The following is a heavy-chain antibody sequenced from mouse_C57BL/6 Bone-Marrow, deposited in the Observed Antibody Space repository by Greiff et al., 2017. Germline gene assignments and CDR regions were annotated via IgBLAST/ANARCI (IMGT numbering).Heavy chain of an antibody. V-gene: IGHV7-3*01. CDR2: IRNKANGYTT. CDR3: ASLYGSRGNYAMDY. CDR1: GFTFTDYY. Sequence: EVKLVESGGGLVQPGGSLSLSCAASGFTFTDYYMSWVRQPPGKALEWLGFIRNKANGYTTEYSASVKGRFTISRDNSQSILYLQMNALRAEGSATYYCASLYGSRGNYAMDYWGQGTSVTVSS. D-gene: IGHD1-1*01. J-gene: IGHJ4*01.